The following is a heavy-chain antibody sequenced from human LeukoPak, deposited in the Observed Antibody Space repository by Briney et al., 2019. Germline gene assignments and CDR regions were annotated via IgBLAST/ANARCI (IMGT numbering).Heavy chain of an antibody. V-gene: IGHV1-18*01. D-gene: IGHD5-24*01. CDR2: VSAFNGNT. Sequence: ASVKVSCTASGYTFTTYRISWVRQAPGQGLEWLGWVSAFNGNTNYAQRLQGTVTMTADTSTNTAYMELRSLTYNDTASYYCARLSYNGEGYWGQGTLVAVSS. J-gene: IGHJ4*02. CDR1: GYTFTTYR. CDR3: ARLSYNGEGY.